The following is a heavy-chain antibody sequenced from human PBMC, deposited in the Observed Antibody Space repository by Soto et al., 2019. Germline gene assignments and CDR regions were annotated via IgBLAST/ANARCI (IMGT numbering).Heavy chain of an antibody. D-gene: IGHD2-2*01. J-gene: IGHJ5*02. CDR2: MNPNSGNT. CDR1: GYTFTSYD. Sequence: ASVEVTCKYCGYTFTSYDINWLRQSTGQGLEWMGWMNPNSGNTGYAQKFQGRVTMTRNTSISTAYMELSSLRSEDTAVYYCAREDCSSTSCYAGSWFDPWGQGTLVTVSS. CDR3: AREDCSSTSCYAGSWFDP. V-gene: IGHV1-8*01.